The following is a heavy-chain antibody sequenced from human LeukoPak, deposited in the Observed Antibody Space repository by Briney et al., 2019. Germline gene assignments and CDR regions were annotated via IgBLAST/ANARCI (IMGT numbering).Heavy chain of an antibody. CDR2: MSGCST. Sequence: GGSLTLSCAPSRLTVSLNEMSWVRQATGKGLEWVSSMSGCSTYYAGSRKGGFTISRDNSKNTLHLQMNSLRADDTAVYYCARDLWDHAGTYDYWGQGTLVTVSS. V-gene: IGHV3-38-3*01. D-gene: IGHD3-10*01. CDR3: ARDLWDHAGTYDY. CDR1: RLTVSLNE. J-gene: IGHJ4*02.